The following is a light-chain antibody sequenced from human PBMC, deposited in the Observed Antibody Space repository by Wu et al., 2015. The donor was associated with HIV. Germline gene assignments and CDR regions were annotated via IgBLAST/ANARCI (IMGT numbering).Light chain of an antibody. CDR3: QRSYRTPFT. CDR2: ATF. V-gene: IGKV1-39*01. Sequence: DIQMTQSPSSLSASVGDRVTITCRASESISSYVNWYHQKPGKAPKLLIYATFNLQSGVPSRFSGSGSGTDFTLTISSLQSEDFATYYCQRSYRTPFTFGGGTQVEIK. J-gene: IGKJ4*01. CDR1: ESISSY.